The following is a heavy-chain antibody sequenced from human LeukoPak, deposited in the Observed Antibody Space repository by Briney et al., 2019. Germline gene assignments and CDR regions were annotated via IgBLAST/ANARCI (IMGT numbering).Heavy chain of an antibody. D-gene: IGHD3-22*01. Sequence: GGSLRLSCAASGFTFSSYGMHWVRQAPGKGLEWVAFIRYDGSNKYYADSVKGRFTISRDNSKNTLYLQMNSLRAEDTAVYYCAKDRQRYVASGDSSGYPPFDYWGQGTLVTVSS. CDR3: AKDRQRYVASGDSSGYPPFDY. CDR1: GFTFSSYG. V-gene: IGHV3-30*02. CDR2: IRYDGSNK. J-gene: IGHJ4*02.